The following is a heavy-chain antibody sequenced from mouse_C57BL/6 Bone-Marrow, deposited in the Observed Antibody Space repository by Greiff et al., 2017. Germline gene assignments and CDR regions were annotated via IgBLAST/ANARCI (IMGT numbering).Heavy chain of an antibody. CDR3: AILLRSSRVDY. Sequence: QVQLQQSGPELVKPGASVKISCKASGYAFSSSWMNWVKQRPGKGLEWIGRLYPGDGDTNYNGKFKGKATLTADKSSSTAYMQLSSLTSEDSAVYFCAILLRSSRVDYWGQGTTLTVSS. CDR2: LYPGDGDT. V-gene: IGHV1-82*01. J-gene: IGHJ2*01. D-gene: IGHD1-1*01. CDR1: GYAFSSSW.